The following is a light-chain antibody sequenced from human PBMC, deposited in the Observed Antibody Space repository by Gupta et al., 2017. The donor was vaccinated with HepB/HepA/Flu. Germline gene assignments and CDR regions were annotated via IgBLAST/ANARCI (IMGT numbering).Light chain of an antibody. CDR2: GAS. CDR1: QSVSSSY. V-gene: IGKV3-20*01. Sequence: EIVLTQPPGTLSLSPGESATLSCRASQSVSSSYLAWYQQRPGKAPRLLIYGASSRASGVPDRFSGSGSGTDFTLTISRLEPDDFAVYYCQQYSSPPFTFGPGTKVEIK. J-gene: IGKJ3*01. CDR3: QQYSSPPFT.